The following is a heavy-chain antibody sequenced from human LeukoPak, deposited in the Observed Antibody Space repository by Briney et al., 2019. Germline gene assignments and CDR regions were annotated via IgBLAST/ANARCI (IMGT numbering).Heavy chain of an antibody. D-gene: IGHD5-18*01. CDR3: ARGYSYEYNWFDP. J-gene: IGHJ5*02. V-gene: IGHV4-4*02. CDR2: IYYSGST. Sequence: SETLSLTCAVSGGSISSSNWWSWVRQPPGKGLEWIGYIYYSGSTNYNPSLKSRVTISVDTSKNQFSLKLSSVTAADTAVYYCARGYSYEYNWFDPWGQGTLVTVSS. CDR1: GGSISSSNW.